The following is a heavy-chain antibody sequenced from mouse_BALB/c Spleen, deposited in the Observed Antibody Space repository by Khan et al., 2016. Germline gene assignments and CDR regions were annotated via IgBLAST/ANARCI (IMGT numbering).Heavy chain of an antibody. D-gene: IGHD1-1*01. J-gene: IGHJ1*01. V-gene: IGHV3-1*02. CDR1: GYSITSGYS. Sequence: EVQLQESGPDLVKPSQSLSLTCTVTGYSITSGYSWHWIRQFPGNKLEWMGYIHSSGSTNCNPSLKSRISITRDTSKNQFFMKLNSVTTEDTATYDCAPCGRSYWYFDVWGSGTTVTGSS. CDR3: APCGRSYWYFDV. CDR2: IHSSGST.